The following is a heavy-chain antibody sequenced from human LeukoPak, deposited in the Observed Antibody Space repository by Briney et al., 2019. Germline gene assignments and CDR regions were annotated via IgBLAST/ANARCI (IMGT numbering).Heavy chain of an antibody. D-gene: IGHD7-27*01. CDR3: ARADWGSIDY. CDR1: GFTFSHYW. Sequence: GSLRLSCAASGFTFSHYWMAWVRPAPGKGLEWVAIIRPDANDGSYVDSVKGRFTISRDNAKNLLYLKLNSLRAEDKAVYFCARADWGSIDYWGQGALVTVSS. CDR2: IRPDANDG. V-gene: IGHV3-7*01. J-gene: IGHJ4*02.